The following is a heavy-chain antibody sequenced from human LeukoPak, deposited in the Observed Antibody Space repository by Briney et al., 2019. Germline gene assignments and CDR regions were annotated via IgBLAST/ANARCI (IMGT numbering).Heavy chain of an antibody. CDR3: ARSRWLPGDFDL. CDR2: IYYSGST. Sequence: SETLSLTCTVSGGSNSSSSYYWGWIRQPPGKGLEWIRSIYYSGSTYYNPSLKSRVTISVDTSKNQFSLKLSSVTAADTAVYYCARSRWLPGDFDLWGRGTLVTVCS. CDR1: GGSNSSSSYY. J-gene: IGHJ2*01. D-gene: IGHD5-24*01. V-gene: IGHV4-39*07.